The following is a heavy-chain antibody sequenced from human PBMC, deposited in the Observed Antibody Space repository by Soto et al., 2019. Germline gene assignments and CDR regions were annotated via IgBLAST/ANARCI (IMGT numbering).Heavy chain of an antibody. CDR2: IKTKTDGGST. J-gene: IGHJ4*02. V-gene: IGHV3-15*01. Sequence: GGSLRLSCAASGLTFSNAWMSWVRQAPGKGLEWVGRIKTKTDGGSTDYAPPVKGRFTISRDDSKNTLYLQMNSLKTEDTAVYYCTTWEAVTGYFDDWGQGALVTVS. D-gene: IGHD6-19*01. CDR3: TTWEAVTGYFDD. CDR1: GLTFSNAW.